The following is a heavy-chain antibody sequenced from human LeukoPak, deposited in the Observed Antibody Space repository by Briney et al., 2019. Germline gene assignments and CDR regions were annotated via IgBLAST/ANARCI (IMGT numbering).Heavy chain of an antibody. CDR2: IYYSGST. CDR1: GGSISSSSYY. Sequence: PSETLSLTCTVSGGSISSSSYYWGWIRQPPGKGLEWIGSIYYSGSTYYNPSLKSRVTISVDTSKNQFSLKLSSVTAADTAVCYCARQITIFGVVPRFDPWGQGTLVTVSS. D-gene: IGHD3-3*01. V-gene: IGHV4-39*01. CDR3: ARQITIFGVVPRFDP. J-gene: IGHJ5*02.